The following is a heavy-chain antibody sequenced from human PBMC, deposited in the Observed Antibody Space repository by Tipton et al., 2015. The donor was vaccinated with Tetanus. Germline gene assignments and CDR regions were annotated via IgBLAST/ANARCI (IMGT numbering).Heavy chain of an antibody. J-gene: IGHJ4*02. CDR3: ARDPGGDYGY. D-gene: IGHD4-17*01. CDR2: IYYSGST. CDR1: GGSISSGGYY. Sequence: TLSLTCTVSGGSISSGGYYWTWIRQHPGKGLEWIGDIYYSGSTYYNPSLKSRVSISVDTSNNQFSVNLNSVTAADTAVYYCARDPGGDYGYWGQGIRVTVSS. V-gene: IGHV4-31*03.